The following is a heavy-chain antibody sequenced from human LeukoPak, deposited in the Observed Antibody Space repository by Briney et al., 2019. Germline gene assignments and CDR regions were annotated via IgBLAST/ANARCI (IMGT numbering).Heavy chain of an antibody. CDR2: IYPSDSDT. J-gene: IGHJ4*02. CDR3: AISLGGNYGVDY. Sequence: GESLKISCKGSGYSFNNYWIGWVRPMPGKGMEWMGIIYPSDSDTRYSPSFQGQVTISADKSISTAYLQWSSLKASDTGMYYCAISLGGNYGVDYWGEGTLVSVSS. CDR1: GYSFNNYW. D-gene: IGHD4-23*01. V-gene: IGHV5-51*01.